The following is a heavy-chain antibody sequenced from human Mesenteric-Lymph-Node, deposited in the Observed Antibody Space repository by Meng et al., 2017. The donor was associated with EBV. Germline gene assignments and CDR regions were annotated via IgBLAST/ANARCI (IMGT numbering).Heavy chain of an antibody. V-gene: IGHV7-4-1*02. J-gene: IGHJ4*02. CDR1: GSTFTSYA. CDR3: ARDSGSYYYYFDY. CDR2: INTDTGNP. Sequence: HVQLVQSGSELRKPGAEVKVSCKASGSTFTSYAINWVRQSPGQGLEWMGWINTDTGNPTYAQDLAGRFVFSLDTSVSTAYLQISSLKADDTAVYYCARDSGSYYYYFDYWGQGTLVTVSS. D-gene: IGHD1-26*01.